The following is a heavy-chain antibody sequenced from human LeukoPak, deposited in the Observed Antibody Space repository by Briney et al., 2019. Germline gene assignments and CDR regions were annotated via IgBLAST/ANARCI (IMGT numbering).Heavy chain of an antibody. CDR1: GFTFRNCA. V-gene: IGHV3-21*01. CDR3: ARDLRLAFCSGGSCGYYGMDV. CDR2: ISSSSSYI. D-gene: IGHD2-15*01. J-gene: IGHJ6*02. Sequence: GGSLRLSCAASGFTFRNCAMHWVRQAPGKGLEWVSSISSSSSYIYYADSVKGRFTISRDNAKNSLYLQMNSLRAEDTAVYYCARDLRLAFCSGGSCGYYGMDVWGQGTTVTVSS.